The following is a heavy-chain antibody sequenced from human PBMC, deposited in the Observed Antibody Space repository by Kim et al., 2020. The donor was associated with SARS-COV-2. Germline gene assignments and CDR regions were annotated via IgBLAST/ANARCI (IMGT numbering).Heavy chain of an antibody. J-gene: IGHJ4*02. Sequence: TPSRKSRVTISVDTSKNQFSLKLSSVTAADTAVYYCARLGGERGSGSFDYWGQGTLVTVSS. V-gene: IGHV4-39*01. CDR3: ARLGGERGSGSFDY. D-gene: IGHD3-10*01.